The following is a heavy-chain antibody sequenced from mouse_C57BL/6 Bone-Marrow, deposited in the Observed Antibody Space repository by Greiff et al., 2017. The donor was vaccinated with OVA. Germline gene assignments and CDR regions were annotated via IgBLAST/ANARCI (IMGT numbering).Heavy chain of an antibody. CDR1: GYSITSGYY. Sequence: DVKLQESGPGLVKPSQSLSLTCSVTGYSITSGYYWNWIRQFPGNKLEWMGYISYDGSNNYNPSLKNRISITRDTSKNQFFLKLNSVTTEDTATYYCARESVLLRFFDYWGQGTTLTVSS. V-gene: IGHV3-6*01. CDR3: ARESVLLRFFDY. J-gene: IGHJ2*01. D-gene: IGHD1-1*01. CDR2: ISYDGSN.